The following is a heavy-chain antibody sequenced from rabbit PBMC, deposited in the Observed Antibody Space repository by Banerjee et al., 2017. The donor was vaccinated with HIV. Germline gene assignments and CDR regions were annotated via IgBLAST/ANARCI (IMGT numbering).Heavy chain of an antibody. Sequence: QEQLVESGGGLVQPGGSLKLSCKASGFDFSSYGVSWVRQAPGKGLEWIGYIDPVFGSTYYASWVNGRFTISSHNAQNTLYLQLNSLTAADTATYFCVREISYDDYGGTRLDLWGQGTLVTVS. D-gene: IGHD2-1*01. V-gene: IGHV1S47*01. CDR2: IDPVFGST. J-gene: IGHJ3*01. CDR3: VREISYDDYGGTRLDL. CDR1: GFDFSSYG.